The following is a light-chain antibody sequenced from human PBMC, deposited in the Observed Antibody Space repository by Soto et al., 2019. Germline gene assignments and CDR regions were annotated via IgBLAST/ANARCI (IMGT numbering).Light chain of an antibody. V-gene: IGKV1-39*01. J-gene: IGKJ4*01. CDR3: QQSYSVPLT. Sequence: DIPMTQSPSSLSASVGDRVTITCRASQSISSYLNWYQQKPGKAPKLLIYAASSLQGGVPSRFSGSGSGTDFTLTISSLQPEDFATYYCQQSYSVPLTFGGGTKVEIK. CDR1: QSISSY. CDR2: AAS.